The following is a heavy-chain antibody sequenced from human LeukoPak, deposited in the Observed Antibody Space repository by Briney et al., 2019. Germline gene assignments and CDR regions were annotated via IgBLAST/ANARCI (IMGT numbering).Heavy chain of an antibody. CDR1: GFTFGNSW. D-gene: IGHD1-14*01. J-gene: IGHJ3*01. CDR3: VVVVEPPDSDGFDV. CDR2: INADGSTA. Sequence: GGSLRLSCAASGFTFGNSWVHWVRQAPGKGLVGVSLINADGSTANYAHSVKGRFTISRDNARNTLSLQMNSLTIEDTAVYYCVVVVEPPDSDGFDVWGQGTMITVSS. V-gene: IGHV3-74*01.